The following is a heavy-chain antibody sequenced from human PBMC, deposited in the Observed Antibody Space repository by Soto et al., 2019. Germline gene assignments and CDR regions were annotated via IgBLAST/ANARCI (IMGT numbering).Heavy chain of an antibody. CDR2: INAGYGNT. CDR3: AKDTGDGTFAF. V-gene: IGHV1-3*01. CDR1: GYTFSSYA. D-gene: IGHD7-27*01. J-gene: IGHJ4*02. Sequence: QVHLVQSGAEVRKPGASVKVSCKASGYTFSSYAMHWVRQAPGQRLEWMGWINAGYGNTKSSQKFQDRVTISRDTSASTAYIELNSLRSEDTAVYSCAKDTGDGTFAFWGQGTLSTVSS.